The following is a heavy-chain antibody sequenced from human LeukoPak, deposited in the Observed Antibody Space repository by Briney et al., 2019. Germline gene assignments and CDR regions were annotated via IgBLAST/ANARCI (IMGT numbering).Heavy chain of an antibody. CDR3: AKVSRYPYSSSPNWFDP. CDR2: IRYDGSNK. J-gene: IGHJ5*02. V-gene: IGHV3-30*02. Sequence: GGSLRLSCAASGFTFSSYGMHWVRQAPGKGLEWVAFIRYDGSNKYYADSVKGRFTISRDNSKNTLYLQMNSLGAEDTAVYYCAKVSRYPYSSSPNWFDPWGQGTLVTVSS. CDR1: GFTFSSYG. D-gene: IGHD6-13*01.